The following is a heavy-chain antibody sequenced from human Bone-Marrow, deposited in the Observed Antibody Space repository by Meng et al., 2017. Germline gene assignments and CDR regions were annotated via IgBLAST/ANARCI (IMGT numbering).Heavy chain of an antibody. CDR1: GYTFTSYY. V-gene: IGHV1-46*01. CDR3: ARDLEVDTATNWLDP. J-gene: IGHJ5*02. CDR2: INPSGGST. Sequence: QGELVQSGAEVKKPGASVKVACKASGYTFTSYYMHWVRQAPGQGLEWMGIINPSGGSTSYAQKFQGRVTMTRDTSTSTVYMELSSLRSEDTAVYYCARDLEVDTATNWLDPWGQGTLVTVSS. D-gene: IGHD5-18*01.